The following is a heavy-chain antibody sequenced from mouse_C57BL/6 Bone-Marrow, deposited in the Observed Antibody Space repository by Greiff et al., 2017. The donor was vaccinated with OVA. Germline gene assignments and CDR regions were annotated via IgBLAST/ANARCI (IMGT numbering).Heavy chain of an antibody. J-gene: IGHJ3*01. CDR2: IYPSDSET. CDR3: AALTGGGFAY. V-gene: IGHV1-61*01. CDR1: GYTFTSYW. Sequence: QVQLQQPGAELVRPGSSVKLSCKASGYTFTSYWMDWVKQRPGQGLEWIGNIYPSDSETHYNQKFKDKATLTVDKSSSTAYMQLSSLTAEDSAVDVGAALTGGGFAYWGQGTLVTVSA.